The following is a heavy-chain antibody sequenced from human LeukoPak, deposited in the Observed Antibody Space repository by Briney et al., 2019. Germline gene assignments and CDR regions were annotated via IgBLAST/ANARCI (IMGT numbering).Heavy chain of an antibody. Sequence: PSETLSLTCAVYGGSFSGYYWSWIRQPPGKGLEWIGEINHSGSTNYNPSLKSRVTISVDTSKNQFSLKLSSVTAADTAVYYCARASLEWGAAYGDLYFDYWGQGTLVTVSS. CDR1: GGSFSGYY. CDR2: INHSGST. CDR3: ARASLEWGAAYGDLYFDY. J-gene: IGHJ4*02. V-gene: IGHV4-34*01. D-gene: IGHD4-17*01.